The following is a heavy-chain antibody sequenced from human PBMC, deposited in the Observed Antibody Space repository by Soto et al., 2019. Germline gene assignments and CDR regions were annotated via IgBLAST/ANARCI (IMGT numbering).Heavy chain of an antibody. CDR3: ARTTAVPNTLRSRYFFDY. J-gene: IGHJ4*02. CDR2: VYYSGTT. Sequence: SETLSLTCSVSGGSVSNKTYYWSWIRQPPGKRLEWIGCVYYSGTTNYNPSLKSRVTISVDLSKNQFSLRLSSVTTADTALYYCARTTAVPNTLRSRYFFDYWGQGTPVTVSS. V-gene: IGHV4-61*01. D-gene: IGHD4-17*01. CDR1: GGSVSNKTYY.